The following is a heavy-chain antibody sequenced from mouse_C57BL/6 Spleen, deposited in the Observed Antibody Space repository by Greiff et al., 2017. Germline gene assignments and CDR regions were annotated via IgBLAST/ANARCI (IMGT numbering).Heavy chain of an antibody. CDR2: IYPGDGDT. D-gene: IGHD2-2*01. CDR3: ARSVYYGYDDGLYAMDY. V-gene: IGHV1-82*01. CDR1: GYAFSSSW. J-gene: IGHJ4*01. Sequence: VKLVESGPELVKPGASVKISCKASGYAFSSSWMNWVKQRPGKGLEWIGRIYPGDGDTNYNGKFKGKATLTADKSSSTAYMQLSSLTSEDSAVYFCARSVYYGYDDGLYAMDYWGQGTSVTVSS.